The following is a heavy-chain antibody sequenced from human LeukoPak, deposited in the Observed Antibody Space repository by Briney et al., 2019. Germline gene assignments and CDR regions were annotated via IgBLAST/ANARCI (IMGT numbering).Heavy chain of an antibody. V-gene: IGHV3-23*01. CDR3: AKDTYYYDSSGYYDY. J-gene: IGHJ4*02. Sequence: GGSLRLSCAASGFTFSSSGMSWVRQAPGRGLEWVSGITGSGGNTYYADSVKGRFTISRDNSKNTLYLQMNSLRAEDTAVYYCAKDTYYYDSSGYYDYWGQGTLVTVSS. D-gene: IGHD3-22*01. CDR1: GFTFSSSG. CDR2: ITGSGGNT.